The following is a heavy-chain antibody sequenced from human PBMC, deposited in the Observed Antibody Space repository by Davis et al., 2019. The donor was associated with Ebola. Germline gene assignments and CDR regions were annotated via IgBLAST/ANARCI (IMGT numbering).Heavy chain of an antibody. V-gene: IGHV3-72*01. D-gene: IGHD5-18*01. CDR3: ARGSVGTAFRAFDI. CDR2: TRNKANSYTT. J-gene: IGHJ3*02. CDR1: GFTFSDHY. Sequence: GESLKISCAASGFTFSDHYMDWVRQAPGTGLEWVGRTRNKANSYTTEYAASVKGRFTISRDDSENSHYLQMNSLKTEDTAVYYCARGSVGTAFRAFDIWGQGTMVTVSS.